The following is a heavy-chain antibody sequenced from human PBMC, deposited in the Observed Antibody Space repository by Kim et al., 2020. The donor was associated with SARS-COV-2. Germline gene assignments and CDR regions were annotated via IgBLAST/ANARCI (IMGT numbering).Heavy chain of an antibody. Sequence: GGSLRLSCAASVFTFSSRAMSWVRQAPGKGPEWVASVNNGGNAYYADSVKGRFTVSRDITRDTLYLQMNSLRAEDTALYFCAKDHPSSGWPAFDSWGQGT. D-gene: IGHD6-19*01. V-gene: IGHV3-23*01. CDR3: AKDHPSSGWPAFDS. J-gene: IGHJ4*02. CDR2: VNNGGNA. CDR1: VFTFSSRA.